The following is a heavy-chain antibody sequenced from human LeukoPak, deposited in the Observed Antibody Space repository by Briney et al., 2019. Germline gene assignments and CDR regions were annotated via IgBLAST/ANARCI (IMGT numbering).Heavy chain of an antibody. V-gene: IGHV3-23*01. Sequence: GGSLRLSCAASGFTFSSYAMSWVRQAPGKGLEWVSAISGSGGSTYYADSVKGRFTISRDNSKNTLYLQMNSLRAEDTAVYYCAKDSQQWLVGSYYFDYWGQGTLVTVSS. D-gene: IGHD6-19*01. CDR1: GFTFSSYA. CDR3: AKDSQQWLVGSYYFDY. CDR2: ISGSGGST. J-gene: IGHJ4*02.